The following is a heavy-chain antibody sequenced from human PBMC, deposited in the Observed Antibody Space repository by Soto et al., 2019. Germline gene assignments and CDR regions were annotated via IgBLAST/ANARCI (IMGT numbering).Heavy chain of an antibody. D-gene: IGHD1-26*01. CDR3: ATLFSGSYEVY. Sequence: GGSLRLSCAASGFTFSSYGMHWVRQAPGRGLEWVAVISYDGSNKYYADSVKGRFTISRDNSKNTLYLQMNSLRAEDTAVYYCATLFSGSYEVYWGQGTLVTVSS. V-gene: IGHV3-30*03. CDR2: ISYDGSNK. J-gene: IGHJ4*02. CDR1: GFTFSSYG.